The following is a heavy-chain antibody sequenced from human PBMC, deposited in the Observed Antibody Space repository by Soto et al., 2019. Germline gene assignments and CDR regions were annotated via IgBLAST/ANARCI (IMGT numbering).Heavy chain of an antibody. V-gene: IGHV1-58*01. CDR3: AADCAGGGSSTSCYGNYYYYGMDV. J-gene: IGHJ6*02. D-gene: IGHD2-2*01. Sequence: SVKVSCKASGFTFTSSAVQWVRQARGQRLEWIGWIVVGSGNTNYAQKFQERVTITRDMPTSTAYMELSILRSEDTSVYYCAADCAGGGSSTSCYGNYYYYGMDVWGQGTTVTVSS. CDR1: GFTFTSSA. CDR2: IVVGSGNT.